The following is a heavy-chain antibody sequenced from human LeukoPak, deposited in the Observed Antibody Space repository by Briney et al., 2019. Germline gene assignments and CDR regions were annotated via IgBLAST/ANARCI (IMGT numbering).Heavy chain of an antibody. CDR1: GGSISSGGYS. CDR2: IYHSGST. CDR3: ARDGYGFDAFDI. J-gene: IGHJ3*02. D-gene: IGHD4-17*01. V-gene: IGHV4-30-2*01. Sequence: SQTLSLTCAVSGGSISSGGYSWSWIRQPPGTGLEWIGYIYHSGSTYYNPSLNSRVTISVDRSKNQFSLKPSSVTAADTAVYYCARDGYGFDAFDIWGQGTMVTVSS.